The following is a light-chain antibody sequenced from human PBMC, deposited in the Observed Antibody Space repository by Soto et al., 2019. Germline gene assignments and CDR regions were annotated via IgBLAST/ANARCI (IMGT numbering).Light chain of an antibody. CDR2: AAS. V-gene: IGKV1-5*03. J-gene: IGKJ2*01. Sequence: DIQMTQSPSTLSASVGDRVTITCRASQSVSGWLAWYQQKPGKAPNLLIYAASSLESGVPSRFSGSGSGTEFTLTISSLQPDDFATYYCQQYDTYPYIFAQGTKLEIK. CDR3: QQYDTYPYI. CDR1: QSVSGW.